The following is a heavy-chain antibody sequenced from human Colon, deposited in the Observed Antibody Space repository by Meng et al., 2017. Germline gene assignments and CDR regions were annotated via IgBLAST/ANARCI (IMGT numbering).Heavy chain of an antibody. V-gene: IGHV3-23*01. CDR2: ITGNTGTT. Sequence: GGSLRLSCATSGFTFINYAMAWVRQAPGRGLEWVSSITGNTGTTYYADSVKGRFGISRDNSKDTLYLQMSSLRADDTAVYYCAKDLRTYIHRPDSWGQGTLVTVSS. CDR3: AKDLRTYIHRPDS. J-gene: IGHJ4*02. D-gene: IGHD3/OR15-3a*01. CDR1: GFTFINYA.